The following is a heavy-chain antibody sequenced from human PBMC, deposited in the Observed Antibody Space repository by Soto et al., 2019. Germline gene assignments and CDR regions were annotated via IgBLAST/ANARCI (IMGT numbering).Heavy chain of an antibody. V-gene: IGHV3-66*01. J-gene: IGHJ6*03. Sequence: GGSLRLSCAASGFTVSSNYMSWVRQAPGKGLEWVSVIYSGGSTYYADSVKGRFTISRDNSKNTLYLQMNSLRAEDTAVYYCAREKLRFLEWLSPYYYYYYMDVWGKGTTVTVSS. CDR1: GFTVSSNY. CDR2: IYSGGST. CDR3: AREKLRFLEWLSPYYYYYYMDV. D-gene: IGHD3-3*01.